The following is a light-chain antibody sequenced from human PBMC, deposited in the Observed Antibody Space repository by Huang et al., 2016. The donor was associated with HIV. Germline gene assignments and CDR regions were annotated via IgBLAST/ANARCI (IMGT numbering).Light chain of an antibody. V-gene: IGKV2-28*01. CDR2: LAS. J-gene: IGKJ1*01. Sequence: DIVMVQSPVSLSVTPGEAASIPCRSSQSLLHINGHNYLDWYRQKPGPSPQLLIYLASTRAAGVPDRFSGSGSGTDFTLKINRVEADDVGVYYCMQGLQSWTFGQGTKVEI. CDR3: MQGLQSWT. CDR1: QSLLHINGHNY.